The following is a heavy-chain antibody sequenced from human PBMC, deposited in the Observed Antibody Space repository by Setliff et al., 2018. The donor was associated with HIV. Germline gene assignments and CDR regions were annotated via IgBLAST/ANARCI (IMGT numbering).Heavy chain of an antibody. CDR2: IFYSGST. J-gene: IGHJ4*02. V-gene: IGHV4-59*08. CDR1: GGSISTYY. CDR3: ARAQQTCYYDCSGYYFDY. Sequence: PSETLSLTCTVSGGSISTYYWSWIRQPPGKGLERIGYIFYSGSTNYNPTPKSRVTISVDTSTNQFSLTLSSVTAADTAVYYCARAQQTCYYDCSGYYFDYWGQGTLVTVSS. D-gene: IGHD3-22*01.